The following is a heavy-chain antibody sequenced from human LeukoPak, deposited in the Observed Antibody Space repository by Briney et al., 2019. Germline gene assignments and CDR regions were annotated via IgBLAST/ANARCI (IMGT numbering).Heavy chain of an antibody. V-gene: IGHV4-4*07. D-gene: IGHD6-19*01. CDR2: IYTSGST. Sequence: SETLSLTCTVSGGSISSYYWSWIRQPAGKGLEWIGRIYTSGSTNYNPSLKSRVTMSADTSKNQFSLKLSSVTAADTAVYYCAREPRIAVAGVGWFDPWGQGTLVTVSS. CDR1: GGSISSYY. CDR3: AREPRIAVAGVGWFDP. J-gene: IGHJ5*02.